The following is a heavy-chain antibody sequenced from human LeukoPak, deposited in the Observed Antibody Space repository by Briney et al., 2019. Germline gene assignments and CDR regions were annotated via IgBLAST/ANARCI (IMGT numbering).Heavy chain of an antibody. D-gene: IGHD1-7*01. V-gene: IGHV1-2*02. Sequence: ASVKVSCKASGYTFTGYYVHWVRQAPGQGLEWMGWINPNSGGTNYAQKFQGRVTMTRDTSISTAYMEPSRLRSDDTAVYYCARDLARGALRTGTSTFHWFDPWGQGTLVTVSS. CDR2: INPNSGGT. CDR1: GYTFTGYY. J-gene: IGHJ5*02. CDR3: ARDLARGALRTGTSTFHWFDP.